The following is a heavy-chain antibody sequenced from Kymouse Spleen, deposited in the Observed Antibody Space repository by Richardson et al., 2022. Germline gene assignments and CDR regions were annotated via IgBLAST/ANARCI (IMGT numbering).Heavy chain of an antibody. CDR2: INHSGST. D-gene: IGHD5-12*01. CDR1: GGSFSGYY. J-gene: IGHJ4*02. CDR3: ARKGIVATTYFDY. V-gene: IGHV4-34*01. Sequence: QVQLQQWGAGLLKPSETLSLTCAVYGGSFSGYYWSWIRQPPGKGLEWIGEINHSGSTNYNPSLKSRVTISVDTSKNQFSLKLSSVTAADTAVYYCARKGIVATTYFDYWGQGTLVTVSS.